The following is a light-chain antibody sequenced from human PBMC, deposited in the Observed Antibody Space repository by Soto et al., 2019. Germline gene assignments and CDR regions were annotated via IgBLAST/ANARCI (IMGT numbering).Light chain of an antibody. CDR2: KAS. J-gene: IGKJ1*01. Sequence: DIQMPQSPSTLSGPVGDRATITCRASQTIRSWLACDQQKPGKAPKLLIYKASTLKSGVPSRFSGSGSGTEFILTISSLQPDDFATYYCQQYNSYPWTFGQGTKVDI. CDR3: QQYNSYPWT. CDR1: QTIRSW. V-gene: IGKV1-5*03.